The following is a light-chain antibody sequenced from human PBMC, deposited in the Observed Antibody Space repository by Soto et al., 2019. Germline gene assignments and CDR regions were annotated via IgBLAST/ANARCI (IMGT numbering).Light chain of an antibody. V-gene: IGKV1-17*01. CDR1: QGIRSD. J-gene: IGKJ1*01. CDR2: AAP. CDR3: LQHKSFPWT. Sequence: DIQMTQSPSSLSASVGDRVTIACRASQGIRSDLVWYQQQPGKAPKRLIYAAPSLESGVPSRFSASGSGTEFTLTISSLQPEDFATYYCLQHKSFPWTFGQGTKVEIK.